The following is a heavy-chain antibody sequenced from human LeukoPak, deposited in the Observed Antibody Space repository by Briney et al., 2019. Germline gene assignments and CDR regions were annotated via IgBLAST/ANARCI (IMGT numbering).Heavy chain of an antibody. J-gene: IGHJ5*02. D-gene: IGHD6-19*01. CDR3: ARGRGSGHKENWFDP. CDR1: GYTFTTYD. Sequence: ASVKASCKASGYTFTTYDINWVRQATGQGLEWMGWMNPNSGNTGYTQKFQGRVTMTRNTSISTAYMELSSLRSEATAVYYCARGRGSGHKENWFDPWGQGTLVTVSS. CDR2: MNPNSGNT. V-gene: IGHV1-8*01.